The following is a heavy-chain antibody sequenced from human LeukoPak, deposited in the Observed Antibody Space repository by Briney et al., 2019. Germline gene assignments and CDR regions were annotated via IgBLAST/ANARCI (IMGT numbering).Heavy chain of an antibody. V-gene: IGHV4-4*07. J-gene: IGHJ3*01. Sequence: SETLSLTCTVSGGSINTYYWSWIRQPAGKGLEWIGRIYSIGSTDYNPSLKSRVTMSVDTSKNQFSLKMSSVTAADTAIYHCARGIAAAPERAFDFWGLGTMVTVSS. CDR3: ARGIAAAPERAFDF. CDR2: IYSIGST. D-gene: IGHD6-13*01. CDR1: GGSINTYY.